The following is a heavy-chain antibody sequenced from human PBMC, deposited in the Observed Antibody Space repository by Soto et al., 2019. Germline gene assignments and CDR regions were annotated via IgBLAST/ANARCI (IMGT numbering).Heavy chain of an antibody. CDR3: TRAVESSSSLQNGFDP. D-gene: IGHD6-13*01. CDR1: GGSVTSDNYY. Sequence: QVQLQESGPGLVKPSQTLSLTCTVSGGSVTSDNYYWSWIRQPPGQGLEWIGYIYYTGSTNYNPSLKSRVSRSLDTSKNQFSLSGASMTAADTAVYNCTRAVESSSSLQNGFDPWGQGTLVTVSA. V-gene: IGHV4-30-4*01. J-gene: IGHJ5*02. CDR2: IYYTGST.